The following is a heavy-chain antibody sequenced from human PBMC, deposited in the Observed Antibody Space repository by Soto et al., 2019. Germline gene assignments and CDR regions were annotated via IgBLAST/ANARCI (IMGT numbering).Heavy chain of an antibody. Sequence: ASVKVSCKVSGYTLTELSMHWVRQAPGKGLEWMGGFDPEDGETIYAQKFQGRVTMTEDTSTDTAYMELSSLRSEDTAVYYCATDNGGELLGSDWYFDLWGRGTLVTVSS. CDR3: ATDNGGELLGSDWYFDL. V-gene: IGHV1-24*01. CDR2: FDPEDGET. CDR1: GYTLTELS. J-gene: IGHJ2*01. D-gene: IGHD1-26*01.